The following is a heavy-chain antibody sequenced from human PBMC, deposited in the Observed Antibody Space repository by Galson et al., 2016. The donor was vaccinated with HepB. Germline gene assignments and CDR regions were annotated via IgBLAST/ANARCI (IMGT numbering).Heavy chain of an antibody. CDR3: ARERGRESWLDP. Sequence: SVKVSCKASGYSLTDNAMNWARQAPGQGLEWMGWINTNTGNPTYAPAFAGRFIFSLDTSVNTVYLQISGLRAEDTATYYCARERGRESWLDPWGQGTLIIVSS. J-gene: IGHJ5*02. CDR2: INTNTGNP. D-gene: IGHD1-26*01. CDR1: GYSLTDNA. V-gene: IGHV7-4-1*02.